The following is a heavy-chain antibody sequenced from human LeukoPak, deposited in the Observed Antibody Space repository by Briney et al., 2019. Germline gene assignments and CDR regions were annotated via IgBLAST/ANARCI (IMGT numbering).Heavy chain of an antibody. CDR1: GGSISSSTYY. Sequence: LETLSLTCTVSGGSISSSTYYWGWIRQPPGKGLEWIGSTYYSGSTYYNPSLKSRVTISVDTSKNQFSLSSVTAADTAVYYCARHSRGPAAGPAFDYWGQGTLVTVSS. D-gene: IGHD6-13*01. V-gene: IGHV4-39*01. J-gene: IGHJ4*02. CDR3: ARHSRGPAAGPAFDY. CDR2: TYYSGST.